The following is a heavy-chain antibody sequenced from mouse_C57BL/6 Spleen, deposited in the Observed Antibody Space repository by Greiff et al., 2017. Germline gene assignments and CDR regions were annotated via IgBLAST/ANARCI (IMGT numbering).Heavy chain of an antibody. CDR3: TKSSSLLMDY. CDR2: IDPETGGT. CDR1: GYTFIDYE. J-gene: IGHJ4*01. V-gene: IGHV1-15*01. Sequence: VQLQQSGAELVRPGASVTLSCKASGYTFIDYEMHWVKQTPVHGLEWIGAIDPETGGTAYNQKFKGKAILTADKSSSTAYMELRSLTSEDSAVYYCTKSSSLLMDYWGQGTSVTVSS. D-gene: IGHD2-1*01.